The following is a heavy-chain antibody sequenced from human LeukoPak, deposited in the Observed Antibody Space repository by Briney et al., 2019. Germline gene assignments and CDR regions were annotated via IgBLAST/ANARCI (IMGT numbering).Heavy chain of an antibody. CDR3: ARVGARTFGHIYFDF. CDR1: GGSVSSGSYY. D-gene: IGHD2-21*01. J-gene: IGHJ4*02. CDR2: IYYSGST. Sequence: SETLSLTCTVSGGSVSSGSYYWSWIRQPPGKGLEWIGYIYYSGSTNYNPSLKSRVTISVDTSKDQFSLKLSSVTAADTAVYYCARVGARTFGHIYFDFWGQGTLVTVSS. V-gene: IGHV4-61*01.